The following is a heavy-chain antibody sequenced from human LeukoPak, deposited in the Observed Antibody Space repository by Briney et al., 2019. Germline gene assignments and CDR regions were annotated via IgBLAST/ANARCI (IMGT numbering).Heavy chain of an antibody. CDR2: IYTSGST. V-gene: IGHV4-4*07. D-gene: IGHD6-19*01. CDR1: GGPISSYY. J-gene: IGHJ4*02. Sequence: PSETLSLTCTVSGGPISSYYGSWIRQPAGKGLEWIGRIYTSGSTNYNPSLKSRVTMSVDTSKNQFSLKLSSVTAADTAVYYCAREAVAGSFDYWGQGTLVTVSS. CDR3: AREAVAGSFDY.